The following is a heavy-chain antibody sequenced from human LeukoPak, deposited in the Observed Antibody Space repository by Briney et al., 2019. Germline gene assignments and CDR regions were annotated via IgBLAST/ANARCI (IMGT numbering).Heavy chain of an antibody. Sequence: AGGSLRLSCAASGFTFSSYSMNWVRQAPGKGLEWVSSISSSSSYIYYADSVKGRFTISRDNAKNSLYLQMNSLRAEDTAVYYCAREVGSWYYGSGSYGGYWGQGTLVTVSS. CDR3: AREVGSWYYGSGSYGGY. D-gene: IGHD3-10*01. CDR1: GFTFSSYS. V-gene: IGHV3-21*01. J-gene: IGHJ4*02. CDR2: ISSSSSYI.